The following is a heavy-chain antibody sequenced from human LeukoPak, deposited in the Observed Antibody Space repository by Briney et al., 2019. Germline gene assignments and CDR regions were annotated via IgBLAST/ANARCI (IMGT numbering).Heavy chain of an antibody. CDR2: IRGSGGST. V-gene: IGHV3-23*01. J-gene: IGHJ4*02. Sequence: PGGSLRLSCAASGFTFSSYAMSWVRQAPGKGLEWVSVIRGSGGSTYYADSVKGRFTISRDNSKNTLYLQMNSLRAEDTALYYCAKDIRAITMVRGVILDYWGQGTLVTVSS. CDR3: AKDIRAITMVRGVILDY. D-gene: IGHD3-10*01. CDR1: GFTFSSYA.